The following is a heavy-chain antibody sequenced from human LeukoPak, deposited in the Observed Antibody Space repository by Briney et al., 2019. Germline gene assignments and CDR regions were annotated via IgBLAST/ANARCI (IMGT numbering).Heavy chain of an antibody. J-gene: IGHJ4*02. CDR3: AREGRGVPGAIAAVKGFDY. CDR1: GYTFTSYY. V-gene: IGHV1-46*01. D-gene: IGHD6-13*01. Sequence: ASVRVSCKASGYTFTSYYMHWVRQAPGQGLEWMGIINPSGGSTSYAQKFQGRVTMTRDMSTSTVYMELSSLRSEDTAIYYCAREGRGVPGAIAAVKGFDYWGQGTLVTVSS. CDR2: INPSGGST.